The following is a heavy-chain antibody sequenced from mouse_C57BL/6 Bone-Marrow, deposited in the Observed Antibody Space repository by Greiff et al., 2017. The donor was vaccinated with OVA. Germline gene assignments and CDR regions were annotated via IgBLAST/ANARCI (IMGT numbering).Heavy chain of an antibody. CDR3: ARPYGYASYYYAMDY. D-gene: IGHD2-2*01. V-gene: IGHV1-26*01. Sequence: VQLQQSGPELVKPGASVKISCKASGYTFTDYYMNWVKQSHGKSLEWIGDINPNNGGTSYNQKFKGKATLTVDKSSSTAYMELRSLTSEDSAVYYCARPYGYASYYYAMDYWGQGTSVTVSS. CDR2: INPNNGGT. J-gene: IGHJ4*01. CDR1: GYTFTDYY.